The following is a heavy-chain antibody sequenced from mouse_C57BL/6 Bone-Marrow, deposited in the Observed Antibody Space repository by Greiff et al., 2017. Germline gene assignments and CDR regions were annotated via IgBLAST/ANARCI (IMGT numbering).Heavy chain of an antibody. V-gene: IGHV1-76*01. CDR2: IYPGSGNT. D-gene: IGHD1-1*01. J-gene: IGHJ3*01. CDR1: GYTFTDYY. Sequence: VHLVESGAELVRPGASVKLSCKASGYTFTDYYINWVKQRPGQGLEWIARIYPGSGNTYYNEKFKGKATLTAEKSSSTAYMQLSSLTSEDSAVYFCAREGKFTTVHAYWGQGTLVTVSA. CDR3: AREGKFTTVHAY.